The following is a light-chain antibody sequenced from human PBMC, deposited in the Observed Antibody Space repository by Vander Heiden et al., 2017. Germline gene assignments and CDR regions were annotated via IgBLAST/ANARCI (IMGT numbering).Light chain of an antibody. CDR3: ATWDDSLNGVV. J-gene: IGLJ2*01. CDR2: SNY. V-gene: IGLV1-44*01. CDR1: GSNIGSNT. Sequence: QSVLTQPPSASGTPGQRVTISCSGSGSNIGSNTVNWYQQLPGTAPKLLIYSNYQRPSGVPDRFSGSKSGTSASLAISGLQSEDEAEYYCATWDDSLNGVVFGGGTKLTVL.